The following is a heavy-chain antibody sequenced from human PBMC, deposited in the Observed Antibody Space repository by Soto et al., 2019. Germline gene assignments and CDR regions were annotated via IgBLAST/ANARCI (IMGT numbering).Heavy chain of an antibody. D-gene: IGHD3-10*01. CDR2: IYTSGST. CDR3: ERDGGDYYGAGSLPDWFDP. J-gene: IGHJ5*02. Sequence: QVQLQESGPGLVKPSETLSLTCTVSGGSISSYYWSWIRQPAGKGLEWIGRIYTSGSTNYNPALKSLVTMSVDTSKNQFALKLSSVPAADTAVYYCERDGGDYYGAGSLPDWFDPWGQGTLVTVSS. CDR1: GGSISSYY. V-gene: IGHV4-4*07.